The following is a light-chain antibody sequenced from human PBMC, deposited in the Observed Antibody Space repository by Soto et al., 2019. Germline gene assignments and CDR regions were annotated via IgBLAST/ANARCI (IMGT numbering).Light chain of an antibody. CDR3: QKYDSAPWT. V-gene: IGKV1-27*01. CDR2: AAS. CDR1: QGISND. J-gene: IGKJ1*01. Sequence: DIQMTQSPSSLSASVRDRVTITCRASQGISNDLAWYQQKPGKVPQLLIYAASTLQSGVPYRFSGSGSVTDFTRTISSLQPEDVATYYCQKYDSAPWTFGQATKVEIK.